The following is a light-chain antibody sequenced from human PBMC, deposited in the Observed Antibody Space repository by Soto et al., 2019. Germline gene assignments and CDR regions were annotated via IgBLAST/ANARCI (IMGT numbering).Light chain of an antibody. CDR2: GAS. CDR3: QQYHNSPPT. J-gene: IGKJ1*01. V-gene: IGKV3-20*01. Sequence: IVLTQSPGTLSVSPGERATLSCRARQSVSSIYLAWYQRKPGQAPRLLIYGASNRATGIPDRFSGSGSGTDFTLTISRLQPEDFAVYYCQQYHNSPPTFGQGTKVDIK. CDR1: QSVSSIY.